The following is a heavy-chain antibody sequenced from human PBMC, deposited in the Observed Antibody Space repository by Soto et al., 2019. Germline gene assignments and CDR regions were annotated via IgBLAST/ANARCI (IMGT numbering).Heavy chain of an antibody. CDR2: IIPILGIA. V-gene: IGHV1-69*08. Sequence: QVQLVQSGAEVKKPGSSVKVSCKASGGTFSSYTISWVRQAPGQGLEWMGRIIPILGIANYAQKFQGRVTITADKSTRTAYMELSSLRSEDTAVYYCAREKLEGYYGSGSYGPYNWFDPWGQVTLVTVSS. D-gene: IGHD3-10*01. CDR3: AREKLEGYYGSGSYGPYNWFDP. J-gene: IGHJ5*02. CDR1: GGTFSSYT.